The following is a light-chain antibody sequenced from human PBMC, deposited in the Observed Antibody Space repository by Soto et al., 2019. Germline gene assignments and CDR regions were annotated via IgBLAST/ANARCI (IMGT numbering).Light chain of an antibody. CDR3: QQYGSAPLT. V-gene: IGKV3-20*01. J-gene: IGKJ1*01. CDR2: GAS. CDR1: QSVSSSY. Sequence: EILLTHYPGTLSLSPGEIATLSCRSIQSVSSSYLAWYQQKPGQAPRLLIYGASSRATGIPDRFSGSGSGTDFTLTISRLEPEDFEVYYCQQYGSAPLTFGQGTKVDIK.